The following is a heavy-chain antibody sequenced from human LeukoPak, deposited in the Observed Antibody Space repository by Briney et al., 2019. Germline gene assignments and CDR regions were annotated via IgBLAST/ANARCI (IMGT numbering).Heavy chain of an antibody. Sequence: GSLRLSCAASGFTFSSYSMNWVRQAPGKGLEWISYISSSGGTIYYADSVKGRFTISRDNTDNSLFLQMSSLRAEDTAVYYCARDVARVGYYYGMDVWGQGTTVTVSS. J-gene: IGHJ6*02. CDR3: ARDVARVGYYYGMDV. V-gene: IGHV3-48*04. CDR2: ISSSGGTI. D-gene: IGHD2-15*01. CDR1: GFTFSSYS.